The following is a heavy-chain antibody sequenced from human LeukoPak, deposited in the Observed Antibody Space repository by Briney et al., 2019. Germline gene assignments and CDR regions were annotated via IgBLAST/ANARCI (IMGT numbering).Heavy chain of an antibody. V-gene: IGHV3-7*01. J-gene: IGHJ4*02. CDR1: GFTFHNNG. D-gene: IGHD6-19*01. Sequence: PGGSLRLSCAASGFTFHNNGMSWVRQAPGKGLEWVANINQDGSQKYYMDSVKGRFTISRDNSKNSLYLHMSSLTPEDTGLYYCARDDSGPAYWGQGTLVTVSS. CDR3: ARDDSGPAY. CDR2: INQDGSQK.